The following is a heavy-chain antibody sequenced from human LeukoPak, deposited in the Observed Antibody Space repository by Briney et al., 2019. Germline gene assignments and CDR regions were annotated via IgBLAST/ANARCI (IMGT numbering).Heavy chain of an antibody. J-gene: IGHJ6*03. V-gene: IGHV3-21*01. CDR2: ITSGSTFI. Sequence: GGSLRLSCAASGFSFNDYSMSWVRQAPGKGLEWVSSITSGSTFIYYAVSVRGRFTISRDNAKNSLYLQVNSLRAEDTAVYYCARIGSGRFYYYMDVWGKGTTVTVSS. CDR1: GFSFNDYS. D-gene: IGHD3-10*01. CDR3: ARIGSGRFYYYMDV.